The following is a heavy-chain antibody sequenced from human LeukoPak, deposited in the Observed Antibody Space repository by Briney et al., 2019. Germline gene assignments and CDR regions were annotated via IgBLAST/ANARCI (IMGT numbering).Heavy chain of an antibody. CDR1: GGSISNYY. CDR3: ARRGPPRTLLRGVKSGWFDP. Sequence: SETLSLTCTVSGGSISNYYWSWIRQPPGKGLEWIGYIYSSGSTDYNPSLKSRVTISVDTSKNQFSLKLSSVSAADTAVYYCARRGPPRTLLRGVKSGWFDPWGQGTLVTVSS. D-gene: IGHD3-10*01. J-gene: IGHJ5*02. CDR2: IYSSGST. V-gene: IGHV4-59*12.